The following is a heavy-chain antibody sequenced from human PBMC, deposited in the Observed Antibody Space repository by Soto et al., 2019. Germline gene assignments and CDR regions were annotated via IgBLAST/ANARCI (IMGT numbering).Heavy chain of an antibody. J-gene: IGHJ4*02. CDR3: ARTLKERARWGTIDY. V-gene: IGHV3-7*01. CDR2: IKQDGSEK. D-gene: IGHD2-8*02. Sequence: PGGSLRLSCAASGFTFSSYWMSWVRQAPGKGLEWVANIKQDGSEKYYVDSVKGRFTISRDNAKNSLYLQMNSLRAEDTAVYYCARTLKERARWGTIDYWGQGTLVTVSS. CDR1: GFTFSSYW.